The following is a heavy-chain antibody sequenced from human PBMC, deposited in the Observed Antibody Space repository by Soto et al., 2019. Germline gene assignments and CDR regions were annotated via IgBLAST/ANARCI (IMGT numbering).Heavy chain of an antibody. Sequence: GGSLRVSCAASGFTFSSYVMHWVRQSPGKGLEWVAVIWYDGSNKYYADSAKGRFTISRDNSKNTLYLQMNSLRAEDTAVYYCARDYIVLSIAARLTRTVGDSQYGMDVWGQGTTVTVSS. CDR2: IWYDGSNK. CDR3: ARDYIVLSIAARLTRTVGDSQYGMDV. V-gene: IGHV3-33*01. CDR1: GFTFSSYV. J-gene: IGHJ6*02. D-gene: IGHD6-6*01.